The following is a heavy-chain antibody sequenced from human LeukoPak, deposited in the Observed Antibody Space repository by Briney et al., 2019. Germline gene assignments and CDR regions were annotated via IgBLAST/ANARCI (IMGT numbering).Heavy chain of an antibody. V-gene: IGHV4-4*07. J-gene: IGHJ4*02. Sequence: SETLSLTCTVSGGSISSDYWSWIRQPAGKGLEWIGRIYNTGTTNYNSSLKSRVTMSVDTSTNQFSLRLSSVTAADTAVYYCARNPLDYGDYFFDYWGQGTLVPVSS. CDR3: ARNPLDYGDYFFDY. CDR1: GGSISSDY. D-gene: IGHD4-17*01. CDR2: IYNTGTT.